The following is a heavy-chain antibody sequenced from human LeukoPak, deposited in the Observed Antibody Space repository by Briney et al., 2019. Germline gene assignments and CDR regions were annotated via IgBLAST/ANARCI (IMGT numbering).Heavy chain of an antibody. D-gene: IGHD5-24*01. CDR1: GFTFSSYA. J-gene: IGHJ4*02. CDR3: ARDGYNSDWD. V-gene: IGHV3-23*01. CDR2: ISASGGST. Sequence: GGSLRLSCAASGFTFSSYAMSWVRQAPGKGLEWVSIISASGGSTYYADSVKGRFTISRDNAKNSLYLQMNSLRAEDTAVYYCARDGYNSDWDWGQGTLVTVSS.